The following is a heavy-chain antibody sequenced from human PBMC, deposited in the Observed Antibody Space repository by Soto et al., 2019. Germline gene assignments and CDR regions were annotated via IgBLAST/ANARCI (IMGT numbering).Heavy chain of an antibody. Sequence: GGGLRLSFAASEFSFSSNRVHWGRPAPGKGLVWVSRINGDGSTTSYADSVKGRFTVSRDNAKNTLYLQMDSLGAEDTAVYYCARGPKGRYGVDYWGQGTLVTVSS. D-gene: IGHD1-20*01. V-gene: IGHV3-74*01. CDR1: EFSFSSNR. CDR3: ARGPKGRYGVDY. J-gene: IGHJ4*02. CDR2: INGDGSTT.